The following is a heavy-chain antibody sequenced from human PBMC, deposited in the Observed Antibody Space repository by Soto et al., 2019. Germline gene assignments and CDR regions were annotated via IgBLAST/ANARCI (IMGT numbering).Heavy chain of an antibody. CDR1: GYTFTSYY. D-gene: IGHD6-6*01. Sequence: QVQLVQSGAEVKNPGASVKVSCMASGYTFTSYYMHWVRQAPGQGLEWMGIINPSGGSTSYAQKFPGRVTMTRDTSTSTVYMELSSVRSEDTAVYYCARDLFPNPQAAARSYYYYGMDVWGQGTTVTVSS. CDR2: INPSGGST. CDR3: ARDLFPNPQAAARSYYYYGMDV. V-gene: IGHV1-46*01. J-gene: IGHJ6*02.